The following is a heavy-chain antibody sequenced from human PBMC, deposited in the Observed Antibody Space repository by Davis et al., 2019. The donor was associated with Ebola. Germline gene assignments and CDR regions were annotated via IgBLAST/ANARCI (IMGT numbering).Heavy chain of an antibody. Sequence: RVTISRDNSKKTLYLQMGSLRAEGMAVYYCARASVYYYYGMDVWGQGTTVTVSS. J-gene: IGHJ6*02. CDR3: ARASVYYYYGMDV. V-gene: IGHV3-64*01.